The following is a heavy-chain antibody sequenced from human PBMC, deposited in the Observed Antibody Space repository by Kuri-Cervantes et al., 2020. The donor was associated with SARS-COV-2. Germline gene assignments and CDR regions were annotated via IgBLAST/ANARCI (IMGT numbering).Heavy chain of an antibody. Sequence: ASVKVSCKASGYTFTSYDINWVRQATGQGLEWMGWTNPNSGNTGYAQKFQGRVTITRNTSISTAYMELSSLRSEDTAVYYCARSSSSSVYYYYYMDVWGKGTTVTVSS. CDR3: ARSSSSSVYYYYYMDV. CDR1: GYTFTSYD. V-gene: IGHV1-8*03. CDR2: TNPNSGNT. D-gene: IGHD6-6*01. J-gene: IGHJ6*03.